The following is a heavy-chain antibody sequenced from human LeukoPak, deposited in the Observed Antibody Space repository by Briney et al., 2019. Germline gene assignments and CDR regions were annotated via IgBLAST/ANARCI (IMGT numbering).Heavy chain of an antibody. CDR2: AGTATDT. Sequence: GESLKISCAASGFTFSNFAMSWFRQAPGRGLEWVSAAGTATDTSYADSVKGRFTISRDNSKNTLYLQMNSLRAEDTAVYYCAKEGSRRRFDFDSWGRGTLVTVSS. CDR3: AKEGSRRRFDFDS. V-gene: IGHV3-23*01. J-gene: IGHJ4*02. D-gene: IGHD3-16*01. CDR1: GFTFSNFA.